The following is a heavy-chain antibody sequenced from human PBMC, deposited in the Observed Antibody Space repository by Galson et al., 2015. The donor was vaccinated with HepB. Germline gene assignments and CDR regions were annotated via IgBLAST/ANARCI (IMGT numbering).Heavy chain of an antibody. J-gene: IGHJ4*02. Sequence: SLRLSCAASGFTFSGSAIHWVRQASGKGPEWVGRILSKANNYATSYVPSLKGRFTISRDDSKNMAYLHMKSLKTEDTAVYYCTRLGDFSGYSSRWRQGTLVTVSS. V-gene: IGHV3-73*01. CDR1: GFTFSGSA. CDR2: ILSKANNYAT. CDR3: TRLGDFSGYSSR. D-gene: IGHD6-19*01.